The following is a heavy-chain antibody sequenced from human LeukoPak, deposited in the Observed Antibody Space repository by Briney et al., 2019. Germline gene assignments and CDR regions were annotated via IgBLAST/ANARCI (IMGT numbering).Heavy chain of an antibody. CDR1: GYSITSSNW. Sequence: SDTLSLTCAVSGYSITSSNWWGWIRQPPGKGLEWIGYIYYSGSTSYNPSLKSRVTMSVDTSKNQFSLKLSSVTAADTAVYYCARHRPGERRFDPWGQGTLVTVSS. J-gene: IGHJ5*02. CDR3: ARHRPGERRFDP. V-gene: IGHV4-28*01. CDR2: IYYSGST. D-gene: IGHD3-16*01.